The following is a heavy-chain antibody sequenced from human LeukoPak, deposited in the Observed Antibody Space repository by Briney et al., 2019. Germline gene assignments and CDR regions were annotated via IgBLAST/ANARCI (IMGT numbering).Heavy chain of an antibody. V-gene: IGHV3-23*01. CDR2: ISGSGGST. Sequence: SGGSLRLSCAASGFTFSSYAMSWVRQAPGKGLEWVSAISGSGGSTYYADSVKGRFTISRDNSKNTLYLQMNSLRAKDTAVYYCAFTGRERYCSSISCYSGYYWGQGTLVTVSS. J-gene: IGHJ4*02. CDR1: GFTFSSYA. D-gene: IGHD2-2*01. CDR3: AFTGRERYCSSISCYSGYY.